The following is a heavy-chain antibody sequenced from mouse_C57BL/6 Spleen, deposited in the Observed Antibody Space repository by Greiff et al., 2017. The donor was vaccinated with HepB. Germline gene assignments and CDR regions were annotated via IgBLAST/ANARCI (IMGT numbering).Heavy chain of an antibody. V-gene: IGHV1-81*01. CDR2: IYPRSGNT. D-gene: IGHD1-1*01. Sequence: QVHVKQSGAELARPGASVKLSCKASGYTFTSYGISWVKQRTGQGLEWIGEIYPRSGNTYYNEKFKGKATLTADKSSSTAYMELRSLTSEDSAVYFCARWDYGSSGYYFDYWGQGTTLTVSS. CDR1: GYTFTSYG. J-gene: IGHJ2*01. CDR3: ARWDYGSSGYYFDY.